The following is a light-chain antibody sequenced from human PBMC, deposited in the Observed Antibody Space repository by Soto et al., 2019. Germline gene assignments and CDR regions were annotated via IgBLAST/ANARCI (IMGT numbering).Light chain of an antibody. J-gene: IGKJ1*01. Sequence: EIVLTQSPGTLSLSPGERATLSCRASQSVSSSYLAWYQQKPGQAPRLLIYGASSMATGIPDRFSGSGSGTAFTLTVSRLEPEDFAVYYCQQYDSSLWTFGQGTKVEIK. V-gene: IGKV3-20*01. CDR2: GAS. CDR1: QSVSSSY. CDR3: QQYDSSLWT.